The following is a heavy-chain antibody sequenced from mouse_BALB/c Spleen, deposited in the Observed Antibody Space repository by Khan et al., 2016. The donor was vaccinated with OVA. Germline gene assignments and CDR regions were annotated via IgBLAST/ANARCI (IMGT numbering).Heavy chain of an antibody. J-gene: IGHJ2*01. CDR1: GFSITSYYV. CDR3: ARTARIKY. V-gene: IGHV3-2*02. CDR2: ISYSGST. Sequence: EVQLQESGPGLVKPSQSLSLTCTVTGFSITSYYVWYLIRQFPGNKLEWMVYISYSGSTNYYPPLSSRIFITRNSSKNQFFLQLNSVNTDDTAKYYCARTARIKYWGQGTTLTVSS. D-gene: IGHD1-2*01.